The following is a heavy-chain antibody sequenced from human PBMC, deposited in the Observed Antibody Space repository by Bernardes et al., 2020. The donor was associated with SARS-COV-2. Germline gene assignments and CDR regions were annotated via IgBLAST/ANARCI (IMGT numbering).Heavy chain of an antibody. CDR1: GYTFTDSH. J-gene: IGHJ4*02. CDR3: ARGYYADIHDYFYAGY. CDR2: ITPSIGNA. V-gene: IGHV1-2*02. D-gene: IGHD3-3*01. Sequence: ASVKVSCKTSGYTFTDSHIHWVRQAPGQGLEWMGWITPSIGNANYAQNFQGRVTMTRATSISTAYMELSSLTSDDTAVYFCARGYYADIHDYFYAGYWGQGTLVTVS.